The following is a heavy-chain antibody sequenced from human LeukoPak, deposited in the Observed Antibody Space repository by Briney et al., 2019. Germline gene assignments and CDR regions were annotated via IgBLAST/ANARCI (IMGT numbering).Heavy chain of an antibody. V-gene: IGHV1-46*01. CDR1: GYTFTSYY. CDR2: INPSGGST. D-gene: IGHD2-21*01. Sequence: GASVKVSCKASGYTFTSYYMHWVRQAPGQGLEWMGIINPSGGSTSYAQKFQGRVTMTRDTSTSTVYMELSSLRSEDTAVYYCARDFSFRGVRPPNYGMDVWGQGTTVTVSS. CDR3: ARDFSFRGVRPPNYGMDV. J-gene: IGHJ6*02.